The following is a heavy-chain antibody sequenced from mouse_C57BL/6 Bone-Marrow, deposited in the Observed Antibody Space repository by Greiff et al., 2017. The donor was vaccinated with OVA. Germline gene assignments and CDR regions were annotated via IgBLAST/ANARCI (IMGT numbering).Heavy chain of an antibody. CDR3: ARDGYFWFAY. V-gene: IGHV1-49*01. CDR1: YFAFMASA. D-gene: IGHD2-3*01. Sequence: LKQSGAALVRPGSSVKLSCKDSYFAFMASAMHWVKQRPGHGLEWIGSFTMYGDATESSDNFKGKGTLTATTSSCTAYLELRILASEDSAVYYGARDGYFWFAYWGQGTLVTVSA. J-gene: IGHJ3*01. CDR2: FTMYGDAT.